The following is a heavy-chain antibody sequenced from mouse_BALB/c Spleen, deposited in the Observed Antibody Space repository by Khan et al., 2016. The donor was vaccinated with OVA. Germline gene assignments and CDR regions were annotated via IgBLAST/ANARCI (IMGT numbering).Heavy chain of an antibody. Sequence: QVQLQQSGAELVRPGTSVKLSCKTSGYIFTSYWIHWVKQRSGQGLEWIARIYPGTDNTYYNEKFKDRATLTADKSSSTAYFQLSSLKSEDSAVFFCAREEALYYFDNWGQGTTLTVSS. V-gene: IGHV1S132*01. D-gene: IGHD3-2*02. CDR3: AREEALYYFDN. CDR2: IYPGTDNT. J-gene: IGHJ2*01. CDR1: GYIFTSYW.